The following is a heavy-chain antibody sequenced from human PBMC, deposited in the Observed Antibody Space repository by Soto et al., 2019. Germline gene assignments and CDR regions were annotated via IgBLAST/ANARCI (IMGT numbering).Heavy chain of an antibody. D-gene: IGHD3-9*01. J-gene: IGHJ4*02. CDR3: ARSTSGYDILTGYYFPASFGY. CDR1: GGSISSYY. CDR2: IYYSGST. Sequence: SETLSLTCTVSGGSISSYYWSWIRQPPGKGLEWIGYIYYSGSTNYNPSLKSRVTISVDTSKNQFSLKLSSVTAADTAVYYCARSTSGYDILTGYYFPASFGYWGQGTLVTVSS. V-gene: IGHV4-59*01.